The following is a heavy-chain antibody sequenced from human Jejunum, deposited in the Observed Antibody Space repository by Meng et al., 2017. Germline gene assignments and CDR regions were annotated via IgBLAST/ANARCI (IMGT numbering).Heavy chain of an antibody. CDR2: ISLSGSP. J-gene: IGHJ4*02. Sequence: QLQLREPCPGMVNPSGTLSLTCAVYGGSISSSSWWSWVRQPPGKGLEWIGEISLSGSPSYNPSLRTRVTISIDTSRNQFSLSLSSVTAADTAVYYCARHGAAPYFDDWGQGSLVTVSS. CDR1: GGSISSSSW. CDR3: ARHGAAPYFDD. D-gene: IGHD2-15*01. V-gene: IGHV4-4*02.